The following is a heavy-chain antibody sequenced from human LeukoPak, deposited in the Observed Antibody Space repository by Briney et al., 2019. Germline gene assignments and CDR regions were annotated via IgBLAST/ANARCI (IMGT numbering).Heavy chain of an antibody. Sequence: SQTLSLTFAISGDSVSINSAAWNWIRQSPSRGLEWLGSTYYKSKWYNDYAVSVKSRITINPDTSKNPFSLQLNSVTAADTAVYYCARESLRQQWLVRREEYYYMDVWGKGTTVTISS. D-gene: IGHD6-19*01. CDR2: TYYKSKWYN. J-gene: IGHJ6*03. V-gene: IGHV6-1*01. CDR3: ARESLRQQWLVRREEYYYMDV. CDR1: GDSVSINSAA.